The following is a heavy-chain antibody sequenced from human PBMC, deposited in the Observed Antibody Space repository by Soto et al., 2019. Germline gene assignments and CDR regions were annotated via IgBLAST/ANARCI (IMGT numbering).Heavy chain of an antibody. V-gene: IGHV1-2*02. CDR3: ARVRYYDYVWGSYRPYYFDY. CDR2: IKSDTSDT. CDR1: GYTLSDYY. D-gene: IGHD3-16*02. J-gene: IGHJ4*02. Sequence: QVHLVQSGAEVKKPGASVKVSCRASGYTLSDYYLHWVRQAPEKGLEWMGWIKSDTSDTTYAQKFQGRVTMTRDTSISTIYMELSSLRSDDTAVYYCARVRYYDYVWGSYRPYYFDYWGQGTLVTVSS.